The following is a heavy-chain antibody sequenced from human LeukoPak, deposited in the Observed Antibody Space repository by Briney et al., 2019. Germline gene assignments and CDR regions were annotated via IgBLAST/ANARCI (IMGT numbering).Heavy chain of an antibody. J-gene: IGHJ1*01. CDR1: GFTFSSYA. D-gene: IGHD4-17*01. CDR3: VKEIYGDSTGGRFQH. Sequence: PGGSLRLSCAASGFTFSSYAMSWVRQAPGKGLGWVSVISGSGGRTYYADSVKGRFTISRDNSKTTLYLQMNSLRAEDTAVYYCVKEIYGDSTGGRFQHWGQGTLVTVSS. CDR2: ISGSGGRT. V-gene: IGHV3-23*01.